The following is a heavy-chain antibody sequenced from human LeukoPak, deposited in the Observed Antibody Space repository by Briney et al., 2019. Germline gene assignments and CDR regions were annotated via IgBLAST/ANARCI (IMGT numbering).Heavy chain of an antibody. J-gene: IGHJ3*02. D-gene: IGHD3-10*01. Sequence: SVKVSCKASGGTFSSYAISWVRQAPGQGLERMGRIIPIFGTANYAQKFQGRVTITTDESTSTAYMELSSLRSEDTAVYYCARVWSDAFDIWGQGTMVTVSS. CDR1: GGTFSSYA. V-gene: IGHV1-69*05. CDR3: ARVWSDAFDI. CDR2: IIPIFGTA.